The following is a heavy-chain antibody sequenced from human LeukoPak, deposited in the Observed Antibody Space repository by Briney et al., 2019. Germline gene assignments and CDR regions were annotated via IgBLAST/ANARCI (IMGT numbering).Heavy chain of an antibody. CDR1: GFTFSSYW. CDR2: INSDGSST. D-gene: IGHD1-7*01. CDR3: ARDPRNYGIDY. J-gene: IGHJ4*02. Sequence: QPGGSLRLSCAASGFTFSSYWMHWVRQAPGKGLVWVSRINSDGSSTSYADSVKGRFTISRDNAKNPLYLQMNSLRAEDTAVYYCARDPRNYGIDYWGQGTLVTVSS. V-gene: IGHV3-74*01.